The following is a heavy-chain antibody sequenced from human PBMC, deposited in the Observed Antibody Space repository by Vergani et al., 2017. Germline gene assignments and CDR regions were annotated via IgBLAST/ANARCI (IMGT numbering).Heavy chain of an antibody. CDR3: ARERKVPAAARDSSGWYGYYYYYYGMDV. V-gene: IGHV3-21*01. Sequence: EVQLAESGGGLVKPGGSLRLSCAASGFTFSSYSMNWVRQAPGKGLEWVSSISSSSSYIYYADSVKGRFTISRDNAKNSLYLQMNSLRAEDTAVYYCARERKVPAAARDSSGWYGYYYYYYGMDVWGQGTTVTVSS. CDR2: ISSSSSYI. CDR1: GFTFSSYS. J-gene: IGHJ6*02. D-gene: IGHD6-19*01.